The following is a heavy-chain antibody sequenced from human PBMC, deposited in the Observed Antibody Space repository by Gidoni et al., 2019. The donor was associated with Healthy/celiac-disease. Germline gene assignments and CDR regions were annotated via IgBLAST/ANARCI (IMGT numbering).Heavy chain of an antibody. J-gene: IGHJ4*02. CDR3: ARGELWFGELLHDY. Sequence: QVQLQESGPGLVKPSETLSLTCTVSGGSISSYYWSWIRQPPVKGLEWIGYIYYSGSTNYNPSLKSRVTISVDTSKNQFSLKLSSVTAADTAVYYGARGELWFGELLHDYWGQGTLVTVSS. CDR1: GGSISSYY. CDR2: IYYSGST. D-gene: IGHD3-10*01. V-gene: IGHV4-59*01.